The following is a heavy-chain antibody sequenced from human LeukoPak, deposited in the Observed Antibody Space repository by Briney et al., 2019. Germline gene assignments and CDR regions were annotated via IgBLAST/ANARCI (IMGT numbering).Heavy chain of an antibody. Sequence: GGSLRLSCAGSGLTFSNYGMHWVRQVPGKGLEWVAVISYDGSDPYYIDSVKGRFTISRDNSQNTVYLQMNSLRPEDTAVYTCAKDGDYHGNTGFYWSDYWGQGTLVTVSS. CDR2: ISYDGSDP. J-gene: IGHJ4*02. D-gene: IGHD3-22*01. CDR1: GLTFSNYG. V-gene: IGHV3-30*18. CDR3: AKDGDYHGNTGFYWSDY.